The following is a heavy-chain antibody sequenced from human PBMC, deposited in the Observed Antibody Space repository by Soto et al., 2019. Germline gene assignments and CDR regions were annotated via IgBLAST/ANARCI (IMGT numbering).Heavy chain of an antibody. Sequence: TGGSLRLSCAASGFTFSSYSMNWVRQAPGKGLEWVSYISSSSSTIYYADSVKGRFTISRDNAKNSLYLQMNSLRAEDTAVYYCARDPHYFYDSTGYYDYWGQGTLVTVSS. D-gene: IGHD3-22*01. J-gene: IGHJ4*02. V-gene: IGHV3-48*01. CDR1: GFTFSSYS. CDR2: ISSSSSTI. CDR3: ARDPHYFYDSTGYYDY.